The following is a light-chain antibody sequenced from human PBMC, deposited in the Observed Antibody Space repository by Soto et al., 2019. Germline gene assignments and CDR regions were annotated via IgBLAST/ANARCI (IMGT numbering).Light chain of an antibody. CDR2: DAS. J-gene: IGKJ5*01. Sequence: DILLTQSPATLSVSPGDRATLTCRASQSIRTWLAWYQQKPGKAPRLLIYDASSLDSGVPSRFSGSGSGTDFTLTISSIRPEDVEVSDYQHRNHRTPSFTFGQGTRLEIK. CDR1: QSIRTW. CDR3: QHRNHRTPSFT. V-gene: IGKV3-11*01.